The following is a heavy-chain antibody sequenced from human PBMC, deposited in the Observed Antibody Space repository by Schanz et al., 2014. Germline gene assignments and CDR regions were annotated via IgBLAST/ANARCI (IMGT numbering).Heavy chain of an antibody. CDR1: GFSFSDYG. Sequence: QVQLVESGGSVVQPGRSLRLSCAGSGFSFSDYGMHWVRQAPGRGLEWVAFIRYDGSNKYYADSVKGRFTISRDNSKNTLYLQMNSLRAEDTAVYFCAKHLESPDIVGTIFDSWGQGTLVSVSS. J-gene: IGHJ4*02. D-gene: IGHD5-12*01. CDR2: IRYDGSNK. V-gene: IGHV3-30*02. CDR3: AKHLESPDIVGTIFDS.